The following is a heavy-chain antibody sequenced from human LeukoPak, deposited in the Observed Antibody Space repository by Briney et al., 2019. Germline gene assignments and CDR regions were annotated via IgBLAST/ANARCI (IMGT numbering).Heavy chain of an antibody. CDR1: GFTFSDSA. D-gene: IGHD3-9*01. CDR3: AGDYNSLTGLNY. Sequence: GGSLRLSCAASGFTFSDSAMHWVRQASGKGLEWLGRIRTQANNDATAYGASVKGRFIISRDDSRNAAYLQMNSLKTEDTAVYYCAGDYNSLTGLNYWGQGTLVTVSS. V-gene: IGHV3-73*01. CDR2: IRTQANNDAT. J-gene: IGHJ4*02.